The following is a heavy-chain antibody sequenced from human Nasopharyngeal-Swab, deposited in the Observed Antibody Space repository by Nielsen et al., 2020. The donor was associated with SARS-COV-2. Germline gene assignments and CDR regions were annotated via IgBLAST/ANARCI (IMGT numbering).Heavy chain of an antibody. CDR1: GFTFDDYA. Sequence: GGSLSLACAASGFTFDDYAMHWVRQAPGKGLEWVSLISGDGGSTYYADSVKGRFTISRANSKNSLYLQMNSLRTEDTALYYCAKVLTPVVTPDEDIWGQGTMVTVSS. CDR2: ISGDGGST. CDR3: AKVLTPVVTPDEDI. V-gene: IGHV3-43*02. D-gene: IGHD4-23*01. J-gene: IGHJ3*02.